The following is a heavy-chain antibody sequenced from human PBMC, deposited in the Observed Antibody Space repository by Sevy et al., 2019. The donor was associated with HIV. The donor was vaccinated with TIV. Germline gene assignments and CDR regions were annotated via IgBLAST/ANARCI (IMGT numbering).Heavy chain of an antibody. CDR3: ATTKDYYDSSGYPFDY. Sequence: ASVKVSCKVSGSTLSQLSMHWVRQAPGKGLEWMGSFVPEDGETIYAQRFQGRLTMTEDTSTDTAYMELSSLRSEDTAVYYCATTKDYYDSSGYPFDYWGQGTLVTVSS. J-gene: IGHJ4*02. V-gene: IGHV1-24*01. CDR1: GSTLSQLS. CDR2: FVPEDGET. D-gene: IGHD3-22*01.